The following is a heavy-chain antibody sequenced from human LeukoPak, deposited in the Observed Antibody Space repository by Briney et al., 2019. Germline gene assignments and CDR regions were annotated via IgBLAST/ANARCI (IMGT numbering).Heavy chain of an antibody. J-gene: IGHJ4*02. CDR2: INSDGSSA. CDR3: ARGSGRIFY. CDR1: GFTFSSYW. Sequence: GGSLRLSCVASGFTFSSYWMHWVRQAPGKGLVWVSRINSDGSSASYADSVKGRFTISRDNAKNTLYLQMNGLRAGDTAVYYCARGSGRIFYWGQGTLVTVSS. D-gene: IGHD6-19*01. V-gene: IGHV3-74*01.